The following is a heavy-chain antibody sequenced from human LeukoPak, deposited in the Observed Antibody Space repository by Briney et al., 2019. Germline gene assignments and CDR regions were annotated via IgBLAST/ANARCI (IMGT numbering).Heavy chain of an antibody. Sequence: PGGSLRLSCAASGFTSNDHAMHWIRQIPGKGLEWVSGIYWNSGGTGYADSVKGRFTISRDNAKNSLYLQMNSLRAEDTALYYCAKLEYSGSYSYGPLPGDDAFDIWGQGTMVTVSS. V-gene: IGHV3-9*02. CDR1: GFTSNDHA. CDR2: IYWNSGGT. J-gene: IGHJ3*02. CDR3: AKLEYSGSYSYGPLPGDDAFDI. D-gene: IGHD1-26*01.